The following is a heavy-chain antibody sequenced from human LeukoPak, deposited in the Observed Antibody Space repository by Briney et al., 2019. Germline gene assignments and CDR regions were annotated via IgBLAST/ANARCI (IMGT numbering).Heavy chain of an antibody. Sequence: ASVKVSCKASGYTFTGYYMHWVRQAPGQGLEWMGWINPNSGGTNYAQKFQGRVTMTRDTSISTAYIELSRLRSDDTAVYYCARGYCSSTSCSDYFDYWGQGTLVTVSS. CDR3: ARGYCSSTSCSDYFDY. D-gene: IGHD2-2*01. V-gene: IGHV1-2*02. J-gene: IGHJ4*02. CDR2: INPNSGGT. CDR1: GYTFTGYY.